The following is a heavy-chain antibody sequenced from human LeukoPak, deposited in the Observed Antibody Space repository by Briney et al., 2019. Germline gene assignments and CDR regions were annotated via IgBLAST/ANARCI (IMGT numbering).Heavy chain of an antibody. J-gene: IGHJ3*02. CDR3: ARDLNSNGYYPYDSFDI. Sequence: GGSLRLSCAASGFTFSNYAMHWVRQAPGKGLEWVAVIPYDGSNKYYADSVKGRFTISRDNSKNTLYLQMNSLRAEDTAMYYCARDLNSNGYYPYDSFDIWGQGTMVTVSS. CDR2: IPYDGSNK. D-gene: IGHD3-22*01. CDR1: GFTFSNYA. V-gene: IGHV3-30-3*01.